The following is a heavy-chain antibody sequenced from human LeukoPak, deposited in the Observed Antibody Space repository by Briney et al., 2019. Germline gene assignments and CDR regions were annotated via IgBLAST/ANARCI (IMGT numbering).Heavy chain of an antibody. D-gene: IGHD2-8*02. V-gene: IGHV3-74*01. Sequence: GGSLGLSCAASGFTFSSYWMHWVRQAPGKGLVWVSRMNTDGSRTDYADSVRGRFTISRDNAWNTLYLQMNSLGVEDTAVYFCASDFTGRDDYWGQGTLVTVSS. CDR3: ASDFTGRDDY. CDR1: GFTFSSYW. CDR2: MNTDGSRT. J-gene: IGHJ4*02.